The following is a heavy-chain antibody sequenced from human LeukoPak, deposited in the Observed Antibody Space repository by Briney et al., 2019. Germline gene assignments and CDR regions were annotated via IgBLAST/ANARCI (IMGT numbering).Heavy chain of an antibody. D-gene: IGHD3-3*01. CDR1: GFTLDDYA. V-gene: IGHV3-9*01. Sequence: SLRLSCAASGFTLDDYAMHLVRQAPGEGLEWGSGISWNSGSIGYADSVKGRFTISRDNAKNSLYLQMNSLRAEDTALYYCAKSWSGYYSYYFDYWGQGTLVTVSS. CDR2: ISWNSGSI. CDR3: AKSWSGYYSYYFDY. J-gene: IGHJ4*02.